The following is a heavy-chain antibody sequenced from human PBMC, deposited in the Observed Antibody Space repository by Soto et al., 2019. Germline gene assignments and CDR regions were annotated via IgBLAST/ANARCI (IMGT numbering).Heavy chain of an antibody. CDR2: ITWNSGSR. Sequence: GGSLRLSCAVSGFTFADYTMHWVRQAPGKGLEWVSGITWNSGSRGYADSVKGRFTISRDNADNSLYLQMNSLRVEDTALYYCVKGDSGYDYGMDVWGQGTTVTVS. D-gene: IGHD1-26*01. CDR1: GFTFADYT. V-gene: IGHV3-9*01. J-gene: IGHJ6*02. CDR3: VKGDSGYDYGMDV.